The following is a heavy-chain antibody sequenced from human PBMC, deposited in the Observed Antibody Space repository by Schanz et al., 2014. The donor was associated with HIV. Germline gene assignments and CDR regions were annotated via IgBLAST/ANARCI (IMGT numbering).Heavy chain of an antibody. D-gene: IGHD1-26*01. J-gene: IGHJ1*01. CDR1: GFLFSSYG. CDR2: IWYDGSKK. CDR3: ARDSGSYQYFQY. V-gene: IGHV3-33*01. Sequence: VQLLESGGGLVQPGGSLRLSCAASGFLFSSYGMSWVRQAPGKGLEWVAVIWYDGSKKYYADSVKGRFTISRDRSKNMVYLQMNSLSAEDTAVYYCARDSGSYQYFQYWGQGTPVTVSS.